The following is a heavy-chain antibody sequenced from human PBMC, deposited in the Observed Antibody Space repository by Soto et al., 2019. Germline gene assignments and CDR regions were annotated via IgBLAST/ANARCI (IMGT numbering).Heavy chain of an antibody. Sequence: QVQLVESGGGVVQPGRSLRLSCAASGFTFSSYAMHWVRQAPGKGLEWVAVISYDGSNKYYPDSVKGRFTISRDNSKNTLYLQMNSLRAEDTAVYYCASRSSGWYQRGYGMDVWGQGTTVTVSS. J-gene: IGHJ6*02. CDR1: GFTFSSYA. V-gene: IGHV3-30-3*01. CDR3: ASRSSGWYQRGYGMDV. D-gene: IGHD6-19*01. CDR2: ISYDGSNK.